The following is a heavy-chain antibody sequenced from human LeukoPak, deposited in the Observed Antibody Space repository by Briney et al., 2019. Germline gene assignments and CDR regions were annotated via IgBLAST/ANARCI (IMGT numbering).Heavy chain of an antibody. Sequence: GGSLRLACAASGFTVSSTYMSWVRQAPGKGLEWVSIIYSAGSTYYADSVKGRFTISRDNSKNTLYLQMNSLRAEDTAVYYCAKGHCTNGICWLDWGQGTLVTVSS. D-gene: IGHD2-8*01. J-gene: IGHJ4*02. CDR2: IYSAGST. CDR3: AKGHCTNGICWLD. CDR1: GFTVSSTY. V-gene: IGHV3-53*01.